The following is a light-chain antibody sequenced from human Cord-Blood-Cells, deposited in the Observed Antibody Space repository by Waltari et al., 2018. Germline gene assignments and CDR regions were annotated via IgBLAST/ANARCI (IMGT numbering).Light chain of an antibody. V-gene: IGLV2-14*01. Sequence: QSALTQPASVSGSPGQSNTISCTGTSRDVGGYNYVSWYQQHPGKAPKLIIYEVSHRPSGVSKRFSGSKSGNTASLTISGLQAEDEADYYCSTYTSSSTWVFGGGTKLTVL. CDR2: EVS. CDR3: STYTSSSTWV. J-gene: IGLJ3*02. CDR1: SRDVGGYNY.